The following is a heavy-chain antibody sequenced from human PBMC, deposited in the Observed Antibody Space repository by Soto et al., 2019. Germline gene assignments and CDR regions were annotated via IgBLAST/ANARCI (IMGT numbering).Heavy chain of an antibody. CDR3: AREIFPYGMDV. Sequence: PSETLSLTCGVSGGSINSGGYSWSWIRQPPGRGLEWIGNIYPGGSANYSPSLKTRVTISVDRSMNQFSLNLGSVTAADTAVYYCAREIFPYGMDVWGPGTTVTVSS. V-gene: IGHV4-30-2*01. D-gene: IGHD3-3*01. J-gene: IGHJ6*02. CDR1: GGSINSGGYS. CDR2: IYPGGSA.